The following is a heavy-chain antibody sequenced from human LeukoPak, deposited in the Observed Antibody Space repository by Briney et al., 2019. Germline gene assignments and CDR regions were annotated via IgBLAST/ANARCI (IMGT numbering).Heavy chain of an antibody. Sequence: PGGSLRLSCVASGFTFSNYWMSWVRQAPGKGLEWVANIKEDGSEKYYVDSVKGRLTISRDNAKNSLYLQMNSLRAEDTAVYYCVKTSGSYFFSGLEYWGQGTLVTVSS. CDR2: IKEDGSEK. V-gene: IGHV3-7*01. D-gene: IGHD3-10*01. J-gene: IGHJ4*02. CDR3: VKTSGSYFFSGLEY. CDR1: GFTFSNYW.